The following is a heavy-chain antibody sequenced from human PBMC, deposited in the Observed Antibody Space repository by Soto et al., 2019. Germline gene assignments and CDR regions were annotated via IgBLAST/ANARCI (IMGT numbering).Heavy chain of an antibody. D-gene: IGHD2-8*01. CDR2: VSANNGHI. CDR1: GFTFSNYG. Sequence: VASVKVSCKASGFTFSNYGLNWVRQAPGQGLEWMGWVSANNGHINYAQNLQGRVSMTTDTSTSTAYMELRGLTFDDTAVYYCARDIESVTAKHFFYYYAMDVWGQGTTVTVSS. J-gene: IGHJ6*02. V-gene: IGHV1-18*01. CDR3: ARDIESVTAKHFFYYYAMDV.